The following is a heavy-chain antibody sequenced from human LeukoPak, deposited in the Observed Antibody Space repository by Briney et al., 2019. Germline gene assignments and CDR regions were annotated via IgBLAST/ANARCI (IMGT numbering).Heavy chain of an antibody. Sequence: SETLSLTCTVSGGSICGYYWSWIRQPPGKGLEWIGYIYYSGSTNYNPSLKSRVTISVDTSKNQFSLKLSSVTAADTAVYYCARAKRVVTAIGPFDYWGQGTLVTVSS. CDR3: ARAKRVVTAIGPFDY. CDR2: IYYSGST. CDR1: GGSICGYY. V-gene: IGHV4-59*01. J-gene: IGHJ4*02. D-gene: IGHD2-21*02.